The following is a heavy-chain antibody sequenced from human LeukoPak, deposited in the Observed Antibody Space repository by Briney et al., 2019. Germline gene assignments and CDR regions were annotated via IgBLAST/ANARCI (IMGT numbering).Heavy chain of an antibody. CDR2: IYYSGST. J-gene: IGHJ4*02. Sequence: SETLSLTCTVSGGSISSSSYYWGWIRQPPGKGLEWIGSIYYSGSTYYNPSLKSRVTISVDKSKNQFSLKLSSVTAADTAVYYCARRYGSGSPFGYWGQGTLVTVSS. CDR3: ARRYGSGSPFGY. V-gene: IGHV4-39*07. CDR1: GGSISSSSYY. D-gene: IGHD3-10*01.